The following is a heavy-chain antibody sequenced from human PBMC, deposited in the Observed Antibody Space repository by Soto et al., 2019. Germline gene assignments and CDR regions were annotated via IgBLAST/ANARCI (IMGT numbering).Heavy chain of an antibody. CDR3: TMTTVTTWGY. CDR2: IRSKANSYAT. Sequence: EVQRVESGGGLVQPGGSLKLSCAASGFTFSGSAMHWVRQASGKGLEWVGRIRSKANSYATAYAASVKGRFTISRDDSKNTAYLQMNSLKREDTAVYYCTMTTVTTWGYWGQGTLVTVSS. V-gene: IGHV3-73*01. J-gene: IGHJ4*02. CDR1: GFTFSGSA. D-gene: IGHD4-17*01.